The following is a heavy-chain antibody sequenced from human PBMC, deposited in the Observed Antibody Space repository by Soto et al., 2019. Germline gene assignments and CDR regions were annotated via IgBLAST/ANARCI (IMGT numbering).Heavy chain of an antibody. J-gene: IGHJ4*02. CDR2: ITYDGSFQ. V-gene: IGHV3-30*18. CDR1: GFNFDNYG. Sequence: PGGSLRLSCQASGFNFDNYGMHWVRQAPGKGLEWVAVITYDGSFQYYADSVKGRFTISRDNSKNTLSLHLNTLKPEDTAVYHCAKDRVGGTFYTPLAFWGKGTLVTVSS. CDR3: AKDRVGGTFYTPLAF. D-gene: IGHD1-7*01.